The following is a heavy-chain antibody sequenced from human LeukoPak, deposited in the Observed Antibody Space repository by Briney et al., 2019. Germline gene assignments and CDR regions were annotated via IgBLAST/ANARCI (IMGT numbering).Heavy chain of an antibody. D-gene: IGHD6-13*01. V-gene: IGHV3-7*01. J-gene: IGHJ4*02. CDR3: GKGGQSSSWFWVD. CDR1: GFTFTDYW. Sequence: PGGSLRLSCAASGFTFTDYWMTWVRQAPGKGLEWVANTKPDGSETYYVDSVRGRFTISRDNAQNSLYLQMNSLRDDDTAVYYCGKGGQSSSWFWVDWGQGTLVTVSS. CDR2: TKPDGSET.